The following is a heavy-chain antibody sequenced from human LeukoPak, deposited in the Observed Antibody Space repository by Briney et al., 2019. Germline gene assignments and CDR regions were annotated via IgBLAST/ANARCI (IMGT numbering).Heavy chain of an antibody. V-gene: IGHV3-21*01. CDR2: ISSSSSYI. Sequence: GVSLRLSCAASGFTFSSYSTNWVRQAPGKGLEWVSSISSSSSYIYYADSVKGRFTISRDNAKNSLYLQMNSLRAEDTAVYYCASRYCSGGSCYSGWGAGFDPWGQGTLVTVSS. CDR1: GFTFSSYS. CDR3: ASRYCSGGSCYSGWGAGFDP. J-gene: IGHJ5*02. D-gene: IGHD2-15*01.